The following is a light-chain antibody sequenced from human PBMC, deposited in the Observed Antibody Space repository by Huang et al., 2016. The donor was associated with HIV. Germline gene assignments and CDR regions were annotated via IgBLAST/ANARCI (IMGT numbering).Light chain of an antibody. CDR1: QSIYKK. CDR3: QHYSSWPPMYT. Sequence: EVVMTQSPGTLSVSPRERATLSCKTSQSIYKKLAWYQQKPGQAPRLLIYITSTRATGVPARFSGGGSGTDFTLTISSLQSEDFGIYYCQHYSSWPPMYTFGQGTKLEI. J-gene: IGKJ2*01. V-gene: IGKV3-15*01. CDR2: ITS.